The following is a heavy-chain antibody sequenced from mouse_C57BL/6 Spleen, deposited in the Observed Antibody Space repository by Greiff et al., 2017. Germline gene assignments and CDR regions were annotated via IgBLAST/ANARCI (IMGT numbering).Heavy chain of an antibody. CDR2: IRSKSNNYAT. D-gene: IGHD1-1*01. CDR1: GFSFNTYA. Sequence: EVQLVESGGGLVQPKGSLKLSCAASGFSFNTYAMNWVRQAPGKGLEWVARIRSKSNNYATYYADSVKDRFTISRDDSESMLYLQMNNLKTEDTAMYYCVRLPVGGYFDVWGTGTTVTVSS. CDR3: VRLPVGGYFDV. V-gene: IGHV10-1*01. J-gene: IGHJ1*03.